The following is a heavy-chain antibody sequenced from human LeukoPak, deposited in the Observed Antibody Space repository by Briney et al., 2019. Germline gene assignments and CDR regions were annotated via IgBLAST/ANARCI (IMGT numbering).Heavy chain of an antibody. CDR1: GYSFTSYW. D-gene: IGHD6-13*01. CDR2: IYPGDSDT. J-gene: IGHJ6*03. Sequence: GESLKISCKGSGYSFTSYWIGWVRQMPGKGLEWMGIIYPGDSDTRYSPSFQGQVTISADKSISTAYLQWSSLKASDTAMYYCARRSIAAAGLGFYYMDVWGKGTTVTVSS. V-gene: IGHV5-51*01. CDR3: ARRSIAAAGLGFYYMDV.